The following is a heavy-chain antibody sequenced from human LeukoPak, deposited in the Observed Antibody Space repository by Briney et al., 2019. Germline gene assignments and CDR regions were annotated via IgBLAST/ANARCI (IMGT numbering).Heavy chain of an antibody. CDR2: IIPIFGTA. J-gene: IGHJ4*02. CDR1: GGTFSSYA. CDR3: ARGVEQQLETLYY. V-gene: IGHV1-69*13. D-gene: IGHD6-13*01. Sequence: ASVKVSCKASGGTFSSYAISWVRQAPGQGLEWMGGIIPIFGTANYAQKFQGRVTITADESTSTAYMELSSLRSEDTAVYYCARGVEQQLETLYYWGQGTLVTVSS.